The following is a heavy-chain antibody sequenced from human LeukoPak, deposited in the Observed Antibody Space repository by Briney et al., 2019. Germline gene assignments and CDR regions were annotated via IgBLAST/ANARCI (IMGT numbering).Heavy chain of an antibody. CDR1: GFTFSSYG. D-gene: IGHD6-19*01. V-gene: IGHV3-30*03. J-gene: IGHJ5*02. CDR2: ISYDGSNK. Sequence: GGSLRLSCAASGFTFSSYGMHWVRQAPGKGLEWVAVISYDGSNKYYADSVKGRFTISRDNSKNTLYLQMDSLRPEDTAVYYCAAIAVADWFDPWGQGTLVTVSS. CDR3: AAIAVADWFDP.